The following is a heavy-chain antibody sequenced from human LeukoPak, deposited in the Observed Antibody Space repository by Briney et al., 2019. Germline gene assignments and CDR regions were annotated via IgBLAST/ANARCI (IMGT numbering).Heavy chain of an antibody. CDR3: AKGLGDYDDFRLGY. CDR1: LFPFSPYG. D-gene: IGHD4-17*01. CDR2: IPSDGSDN. V-gene: IGHV3-30*02. J-gene: IGHJ4*02. Sequence: GGPFRLPCAPCLFPFSPYGFHGLAPPPARGREGVAFIPSDGSDNYYANSVKGRFTISRDNSKNTLYLQMNSLRSEDTAVYYCAKGLGDYDDFRLGYWGQGTLVTVSS.